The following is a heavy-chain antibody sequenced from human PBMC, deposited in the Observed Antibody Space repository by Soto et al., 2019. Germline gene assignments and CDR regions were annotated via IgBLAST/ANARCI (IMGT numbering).Heavy chain of an antibody. V-gene: IGHV6-1*01. CDR1: GDSVSSNSAA. Sequence: SQTLSLTCAISGDSVSSNSAAWNWIRQSPSRGLEWLGRTYYRSKWYNDYAVSVKSRITINPDTSKNQFSLQLNSVTPEDTAVYYCARDFGYSGYDSDGLGYYYYMDVWGKGTTVTVSS. CDR2: TYYRSKWYN. J-gene: IGHJ6*03. CDR3: ARDFGYSGYDSDGLGYYYYMDV. D-gene: IGHD5-12*01.